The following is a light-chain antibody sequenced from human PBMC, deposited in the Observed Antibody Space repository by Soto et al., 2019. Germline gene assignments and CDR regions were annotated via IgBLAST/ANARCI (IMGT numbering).Light chain of an antibody. CDR1: QSVSSD. J-gene: IGKJ5*01. Sequence: EKVMTQSPATLSVSPGERATLSCRASQSVSSDLAWYQQKPGQTPRLLIYGASTRATGIPARFSGGGSGTVFTLTISSLEPEDFAVYYCQQRSNWPPEITFGQGTRLEIK. CDR2: GAS. V-gene: IGKV3-15*01. CDR3: QQRSNWPPEIT.